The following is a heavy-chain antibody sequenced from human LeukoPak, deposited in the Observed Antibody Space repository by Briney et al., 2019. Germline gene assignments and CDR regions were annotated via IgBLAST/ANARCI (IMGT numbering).Heavy chain of an antibody. CDR3: ARGRGYCSSTTCYAGYYFDY. J-gene: IGHJ4*02. CDR1: GYTFTDYA. D-gene: IGHD2-2*01. CDR2: INTDTGNL. V-gene: IGHV7-4-1*02. Sequence: ASVTVSCKASGYTFTDYAMNWVRQAPGQGLEWMGWINTDTGNLTYAQGFTGRFVFSFDTSVSTAYLQISSLKAEDTAVYYCARGRGYCSSTTCYAGYYFDYWGQGTLVTVSS.